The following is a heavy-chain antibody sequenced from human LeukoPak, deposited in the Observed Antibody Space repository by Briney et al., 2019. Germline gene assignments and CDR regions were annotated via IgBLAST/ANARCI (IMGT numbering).Heavy chain of an antibody. D-gene: IGHD3-10*01. J-gene: IGHJ6*02. CDR3: ARPMVRGVHYYYSGMDV. Sequence: GESLKISCKGSGYSFTSYWIGWVRQMPGKGPEWMGIIYPGDSDTRYSPSFQGQVTISADKSISTAYLQWSSPKASDTAMYYCARPMVRGVHYYYSGMDVWGQGTTVTVSS. V-gene: IGHV5-51*01. CDR1: GYSFTSYW. CDR2: IYPGDSDT.